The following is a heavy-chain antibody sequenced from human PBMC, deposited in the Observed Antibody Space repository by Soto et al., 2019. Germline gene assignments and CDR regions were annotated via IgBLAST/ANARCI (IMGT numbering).Heavy chain of an antibody. D-gene: IGHD3-3*01. CDR1: GFTFSDYY. J-gene: IGHJ5*02. CDR2: ISYDGDNK. Sequence: PGGSLRLSCAASGFTFSDYYMSWIRQAPGKGLEWVALISYDGDNKSYADSVKGRFTISRDNSKNTMYLQMNNLRLEDTAVYYCAKAAAYYDFWGGYYGSWGQGTRVTVSS. V-gene: IGHV3-30*18. CDR3: AKAAAYYDFWGGYYGS.